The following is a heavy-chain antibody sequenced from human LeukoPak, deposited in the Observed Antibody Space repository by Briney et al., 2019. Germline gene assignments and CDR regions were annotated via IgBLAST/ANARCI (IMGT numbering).Heavy chain of an antibody. Sequence: GGSLRLSCAASGFTFSSYGMHWARQVPGKGLEWVAVIWYDGSNEDYADSVKGRFTISRDNSKNTLYLQMNSLRAEDTAVYYCARETTLTYWFDPWGQGTLVTVSS. CDR2: IWYDGSNE. J-gene: IGHJ5*02. V-gene: IGHV3-33*01. D-gene: IGHD4-17*01. CDR1: GFTFSSYG. CDR3: ARETTLTYWFDP.